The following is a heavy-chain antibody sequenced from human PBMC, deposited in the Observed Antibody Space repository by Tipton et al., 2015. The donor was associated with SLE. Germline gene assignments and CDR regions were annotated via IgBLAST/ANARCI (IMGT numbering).Heavy chain of an antibody. V-gene: IGHV3-48*01. CDR2: IGSSTTSI. CDR1: GFTFSIYS. D-gene: IGHD2-8*01. CDR3: ATPYCPNGVCLP. J-gene: IGHJ4*02. Sequence: SLRLSCAASGFTFSIYSMNWVRQAPGKGLEWVSYIGSSTTSIYYADSVKGRFTISRDNAKNSLYLQMNSLRAEDTAVYYCATPYCPNGVCLPWGQGTLVTVFS.